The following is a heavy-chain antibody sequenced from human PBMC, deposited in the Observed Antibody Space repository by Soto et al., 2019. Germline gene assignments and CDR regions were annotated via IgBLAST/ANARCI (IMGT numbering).Heavy chain of an antibody. V-gene: IGHV2-5*02. CDR2: IYWGDDK. CDR3: VQSRCGGDCLQSYSSHSYYGLDV. CDR1: GFSLSTTGVG. D-gene: IGHD2-21*01. Sequence: QITLKESGPTLVKPTQTLTLTCTFSGFSLSTTGVGVGWIRQPPGKALEWLALIYWGDDKRYSPSLKSRLTITKDTSKNQVVLTMTNMDPVDTATYYCVQSRCGGDCLQSYSSHSYYGLDVWGQGTTVTVSS. J-gene: IGHJ6*02.